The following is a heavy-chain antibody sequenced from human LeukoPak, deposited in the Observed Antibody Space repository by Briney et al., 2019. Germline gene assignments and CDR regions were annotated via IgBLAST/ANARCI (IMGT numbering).Heavy chain of an antibody. CDR1: AYSISSSYY. J-gene: IGHJ4*02. CDR2: IYYSGST. Sequence: SETLSLTCTVSAYSISSSYYWGWIRQPPGKGLEWIGSIYYSGSTYYNPSLKSRVTISVDTSKNQFSLKLSSVTAADTAVYYCARLILSSYGYFFDYWGQGTLVTVSS. CDR3: ARLILSSYGYFFDY. V-gene: IGHV4-39*01. D-gene: IGHD5-18*01.